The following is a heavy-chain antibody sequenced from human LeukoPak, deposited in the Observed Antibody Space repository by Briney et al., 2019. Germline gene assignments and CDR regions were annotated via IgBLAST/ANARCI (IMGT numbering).Heavy chain of an antibody. Sequence: PSQTLSLTCEVSGASVTATNYYWTWIRQRPGKGPEWIGHIHFSGTVYYSPSLQSRASISRDASKNHFSLRLSSLTAADTAVYFCSGGNADSKIHHWGQGTLVAVSS. CDR3: SGGNADSKIHH. J-gene: IGHJ1*01. D-gene: IGHD3-16*01. CDR1: GASVTATNYY. CDR2: IHFSGTV. V-gene: IGHV4-31*11.